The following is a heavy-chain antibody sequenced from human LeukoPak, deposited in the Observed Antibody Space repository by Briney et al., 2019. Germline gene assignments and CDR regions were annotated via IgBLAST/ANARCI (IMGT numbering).Heavy chain of an antibody. CDR2: ISGSGGST. CDR1: GFTFSSYA. V-gene: IGHV3-23*01. CDR3: AKDAGSNYDFWSGYYKAGSYFDY. J-gene: IGHJ4*02. D-gene: IGHD3-3*01. Sequence: PGGSLRLSCAASGFTFSSYAMSWVRQAPGKGLEWVSAISGSGGSTYYADSVKGRFTISRDNSKNTLYLQMNSLRAEDTAVYYCAKDAGSNYDFWSGYYKAGSYFDYWGQGTLVTVSS.